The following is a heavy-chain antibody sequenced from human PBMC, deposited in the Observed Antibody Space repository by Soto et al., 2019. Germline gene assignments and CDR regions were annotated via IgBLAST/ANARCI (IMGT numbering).Heavy chain of an antibody. Sequence: SETLSLTCTVSGGSTSSTSHYWGWVRQPPGKGLEWIGSIYSSGNTYYNPSLKSRVTISVDTSKNQFSLKLSPVTAADTAVYYCARLPYTWHYYFDYWGRGTLVTVSS. CDR3: ARLPYTWHYYFDY. J-gene: IGHJ4*02. D-gene: IGHD3-16*01. CDR1: GGSTSSTSHY. V-gene: IGHV4-39*01. CDR2: IYSSGNT.